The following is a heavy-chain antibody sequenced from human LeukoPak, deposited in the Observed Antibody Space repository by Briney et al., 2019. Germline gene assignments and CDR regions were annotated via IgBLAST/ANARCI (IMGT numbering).Heavy chain of an antibody. Sequence: PGGSLRLYCAASGFTFSRFWLNWVRQAPGRGLEWVANTDQSGGRNHYADSVKGRFTIPRDNAKNSLFLEMSSLRADDTAVYFCARDVEGGTFDIWGQGTTVTVSS. CDR2: TDQSGGRN. J-gene: IGHJ3*02. D-gene: IGHD3-16*01. V-gene: IGHV3-7*05. CDR3: ARDVEGGTFDI. CDR1: GFTFSRFW.